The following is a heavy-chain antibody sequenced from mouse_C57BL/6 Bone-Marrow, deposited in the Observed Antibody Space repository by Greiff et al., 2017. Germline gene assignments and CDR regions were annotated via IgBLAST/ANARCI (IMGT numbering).Heavy chain of an antibody. V-gene: IGHV14-4*01. J-gene: IGHJ2*01. CDR3: TTALWLRRNY. CDR2: IDPENGDT. D-gene: IGHD2-2*01. CDR1: GFNIKDDY. Sequence: VQLQQSGAELVRPGASVKLSCTASGFNIKDDYMHWVKQRPEQGLEWIGWIDPENGDTEYASKVPGKATITADTSSNTAYLQLSSLTSEDTAVYYCTTALWLRRNYWGQGTTLTVSS.